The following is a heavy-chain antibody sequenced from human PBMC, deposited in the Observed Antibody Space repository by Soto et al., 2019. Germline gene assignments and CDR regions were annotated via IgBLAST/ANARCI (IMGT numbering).Heavy chain of an antibody. CDR2: ITYAGSNK. CDR3: ARARLDTPALDY. V-gene: IGHV3-30-3*01. J-gene: IGHJ4*02. CDR1: GFTFSIYA. D-gene: IGHD2-2*01. Sequence: QVQLVESGGGVVQPGRSLRLSCAASGFTFSIYAMHWARQAPGKGLEWVAVITYAGSNKYYADPVKRRFTISRDNSKNPRYLQMNSLRTEDTGVYYCARARLDTPALDYWGQGTLVTVSS.